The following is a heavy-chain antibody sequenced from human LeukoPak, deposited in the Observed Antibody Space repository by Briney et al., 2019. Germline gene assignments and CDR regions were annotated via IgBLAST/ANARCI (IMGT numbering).Heavy chain of an antibody. J-gene: IGHJ3*02. CDR3: ASNIVMVVAAPQVKAFDI. Sequence: GGSLRLSCAASGFTFSSYAMGWVRPAPGKGLEWVSAISGSGGSTYYADSVKGRFTISRDNSKNTLYLQMNSLRAEDTAVYYCASNIVMVVAAPQVKAFDIWGQGTMVTVSS. V-gene: IGHV3-23*01. CDR1: GFTFSSYA. D-gene: IGHD2-15*01. CDR2: ISGSGGST.